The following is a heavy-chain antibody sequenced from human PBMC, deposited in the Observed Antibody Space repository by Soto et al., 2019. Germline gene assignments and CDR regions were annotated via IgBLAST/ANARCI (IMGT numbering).Heavy chain of an antibody. Sequence: GGSLRLSCAASGFTFSSYEMNWVRQAPGKGLEWVSYISSSGSTIYYADSVKGRFTISRDNAKNSLYLQMNSLRAEDTAVYYCARDRTGTTGGNAFDIWGQGTMVTVSS. CDR2: ISSSGSTI. V-gene: IGHV3-48*03. CDR3: ARDRTGTTGGNAFDI. CDR1: GFTFSSYE. D-gene: IGHD1-7*01. J-gene: IGHJ3*02.